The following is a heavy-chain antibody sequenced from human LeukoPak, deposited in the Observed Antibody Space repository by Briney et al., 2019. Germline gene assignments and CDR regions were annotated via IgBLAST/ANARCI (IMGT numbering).Heavy chain of an antibody. CDR1: GGSISSSSYY. CDR2: IYYSGST. V-gene: IGHV4-39*01. Sequence: SETLSLTCTVSGGSISSSSYYWGWIRQPPGKGLAWIGSIYYSGSTYYNPSLKSRVTISVDTSKNQFSLKLSSVTAADTAVYYCARPRSRVSWFDPWGQGTLVTVSS. D-gene: IGHD2-8*01. J-gene: IGHJ5*02. CDR3: ARPRSRVSWFDP.